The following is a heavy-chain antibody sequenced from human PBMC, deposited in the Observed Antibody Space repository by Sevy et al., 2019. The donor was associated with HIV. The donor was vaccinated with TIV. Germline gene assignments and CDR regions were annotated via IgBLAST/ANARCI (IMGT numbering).Heavy chain of an antibody. CDR1: GFTFNSYS. Sequence: GGSLRLSCVASGFTFNSYSMYWVRQAPGKGLERVAAISYDGSNKYFADSVKGRFTISRDNSKNILYLQINSLRVQDTATYFSARDAAECPYGSSWFSNWLDPWGQGTLVDVSS. V-gene: IGHV3-30*01. CDR2: ISYDGSNK. J-gene: IGHJ5*02. D-gene: IGHD6-13*01. CDR3: ARDAAECPYGSSWFSNWLDP.